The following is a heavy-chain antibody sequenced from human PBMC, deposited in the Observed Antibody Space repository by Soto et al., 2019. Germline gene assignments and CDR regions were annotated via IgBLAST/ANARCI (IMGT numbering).Heavy chain of an antibody. CDR1: GGTFSSYS. Sequence: QVQLVQSGAEVKKPGSSVKVSCKASGGTFSSYSINWVRQAPGQGLEWMGEIIPIFGTANYEQKFQGRVTITAAESTSQAYMELSRLRSEDTAVYYCARDGGRHSGGIDYWGQGTLVTVSS. J-gene: IGHJ4*02. V-gene: IGHV1-69*01. CDR3: ARDGGRHSGGIDY. CDR2: IIPIFGTA. D-gene: IGHD1-26*01.